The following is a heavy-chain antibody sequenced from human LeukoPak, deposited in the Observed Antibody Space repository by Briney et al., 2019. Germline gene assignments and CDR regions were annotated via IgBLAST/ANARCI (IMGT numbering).Heavy chain of an antibody. Sequence: SETLSLTCTVSGGSISSYYWSWIRQPPGKGLEWIGYIYYSGSTYYNPSLKSRVTISVDTSKNQFSLKLSSVTAADTAVYYCARVAYGSGSYSHPFDYWGQGTLVTVSS. J-gene: IGHJ4*02. CDR3: ARVAYGSGSYSHPFDY. D-gene: IGHD3-10*01. CDR2: IYYSGST. CDR1: GGSISSYY. V-gene: IGHV4-59*12.